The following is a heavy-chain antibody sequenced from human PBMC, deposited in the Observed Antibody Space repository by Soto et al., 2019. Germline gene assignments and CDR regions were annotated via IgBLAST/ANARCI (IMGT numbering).Heavy chain of an antibody. CDR3: ARRVGRWFDP. Sequence: QVQLQESGPGLVKPSETLSLTCTVSGVSISSYYWSWIRQPPGKGLEWIGYIEYSGSTNYNPSLRSRVTISVDTSKNQFSLKLSSVTAADTAVYYCARRVGRWFDPWGQGTLVTVSS. J-gene: IGHJ5*02. CDR1: GVSISSYY. CDR2: IEYSGST. V-gene: IGHV4-59*08.